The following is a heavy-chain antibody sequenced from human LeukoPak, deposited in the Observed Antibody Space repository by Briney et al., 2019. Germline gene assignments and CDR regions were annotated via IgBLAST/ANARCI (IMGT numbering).Heavy chain of an antibody. CDR1: GYTFTSYA. D-gene: IGHD4-17*01. Sequence: ASVKVSCKASGYTFTSYAMSWVRQAPGQGLEGMGWINTNTGNPTYAQGFTGRFVFSLDTSVSTAYLQISNLKAEDTAVYYCARGFHDYGDLASYYYYMDVWGKGTTVTVSS. V-gene: IGHV7-4-1*02. CDR3: ARGFHDYGDLASYYYYMDV. CDR2: INTNTGNP. J-gene: IGHJ6*03.